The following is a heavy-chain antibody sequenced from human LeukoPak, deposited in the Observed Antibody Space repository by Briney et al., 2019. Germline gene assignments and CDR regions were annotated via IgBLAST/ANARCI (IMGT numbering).Heavy chain of an antibody. V-gene: IGHV3-21*01. CDR1: GFTFSSYS. Sequence: GGSLRLSCAASGFTFSSYSMNWVRQAPGKGLEWVSSISSSSSYIYYADSVKGRFTISRDNAKNSLYLQMNSLRAEDTAVYYCARDPIPYCSGGSCYPPDYGDYSYYFDYWGQGTLVTVSS. CDR2: ISSSSSYI. CDR3: ARDPIPYCSGGSCYPPDYGDYSYYFDY. D-gene: IGHD2-15*01. J-gene: IGHJ4*02.